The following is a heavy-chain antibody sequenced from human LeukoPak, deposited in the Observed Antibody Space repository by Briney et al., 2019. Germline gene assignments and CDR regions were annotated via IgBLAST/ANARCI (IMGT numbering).Heavy chain of an antibody. V-gene: IGHV3-7*04. CDR3: ARDVRPDY. J-gene: IGHJ4*02. Sequence: GGSLRLSCAASGFTVSSNYMSWVRQAPGEGLEWVANIKQDGTVKYYMDSVKGRFSISTDNAKNSLYLQMNALRAEDTAVYYCARDVRPDYWGQGTLVTVST. CDR2: IKQDGTVK. D-gene: IGHD6-6*01. CDR1: GFTVSSNY.